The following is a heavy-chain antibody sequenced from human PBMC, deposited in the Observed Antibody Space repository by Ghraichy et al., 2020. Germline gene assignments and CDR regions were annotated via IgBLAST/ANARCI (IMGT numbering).Heavy chain of an antibody. CDR1: GGSISSSSYY. D-gene: IGHD2-21*02. CDR3: ARTCGGDCYSGVSDAFDI. CDR2: IYYSGST. J-gene: IGHJ3*02. Sequence: SETLSLTCTVSGGSISSSSYYWGWIRQPPGKGLEWIGSIYYSGSTYYNPSLKSRVTISVDTSKNQFSLKLSSVTAADTAVYYCARTCGGDCYSGVSDAFDIWGQGTMVTVSS. V-gene: IGHV4-39*01.